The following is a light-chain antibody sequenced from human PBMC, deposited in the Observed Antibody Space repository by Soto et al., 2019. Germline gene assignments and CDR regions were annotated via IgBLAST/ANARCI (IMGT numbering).Light chain of an antibody. Sequence: DIQLTQSPSFLSASVGDRVTITCRASQGISSYLAWYQQKPGKAPKLLIYAASTLQSGVPSRFSGSGSGTEFTLTISSLQPEDFATYYGQQLNSYPRLTFGGGTKVEIK. CDR3: QQLNSYPRLT. CDR1: QGISSY. V-gene: IGKV1-9*01. CDR2: AAS. J-gene: IGKJ4*01.